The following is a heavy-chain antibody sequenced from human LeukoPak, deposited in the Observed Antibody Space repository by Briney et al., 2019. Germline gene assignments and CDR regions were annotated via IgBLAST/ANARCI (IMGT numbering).Heavy chain of an antibody. J-gene: IGHJ4*02. V-gene: IGHV4-39*02. CDR3: AREKYSFGLYYFDY. D-gene: IGHD5-18*01. CDR1: GGSISSSSYY. Sequence: SETLSLTCTVSGGSISSSSYYWGWIRQPPGKGLEWIGSIYYSGSTYYNPSLKSRVTISVDTSKNQFSLKLTSVTAADTAVYYCAREKYSFGLYYFDYWGQGILVTVSS. CDR2: IYYSGST.